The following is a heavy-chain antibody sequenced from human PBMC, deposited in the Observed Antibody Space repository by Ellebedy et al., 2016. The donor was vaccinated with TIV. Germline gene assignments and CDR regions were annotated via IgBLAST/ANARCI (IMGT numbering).Heavy chain of an antibody. Sequence: GGSLRLFXAVSGYTFSHYAMSWVRQAPGKGLEWVSSINFNGASTHYADSVKGRFTISRDNSKNTVFLQMNSLRVEDSAVYYCAKDWGIDYYYMDVWGKGTTVTVSS. J-gene: IGHJ6*03. CDR2: INFNGAST. V-gene: IGHV3-23*01. CDR1: GYTFSHYA. D-gene: IGHD3-16*01. CDR3: AKDWGIDYYYMDV.